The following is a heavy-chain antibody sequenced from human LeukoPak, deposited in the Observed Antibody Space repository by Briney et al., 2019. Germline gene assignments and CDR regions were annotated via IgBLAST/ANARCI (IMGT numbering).Heavy chain of an antibody. CDR2: IFYSGST. V-gene: IGHV4-59*11. CDR1: GGSISRHS. D-gene: IGHD4-11*01. Sequence: SETLSLTCTVSGGSISRHSWSWIRQPPGTGLEWIGYIFYSGSTNYNPPLKSRVTISVDTSKNRFSLKLSSVTAADTAVYYCARGVLTTVSYYMDVWGKGTTVTVSS. J-gene: IGHJ6*03. CDR3: ARGVLTTVSYYMDV.